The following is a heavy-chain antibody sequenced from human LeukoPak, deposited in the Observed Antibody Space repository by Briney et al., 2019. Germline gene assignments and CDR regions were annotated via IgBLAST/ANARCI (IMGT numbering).Heavy chain of an antibody. CDR3: GKGLWFGEI. V-gene: IGHV3-23*01. J-gene: IGHJ4*02. CDR1: GFTFSSYA. D-gene: IGHD3-10*01. Sequence: PGGSLRLSCAASGFTFSSYAMSWVRPAPGKGREGVSTFSGSGGSTYNEDSLKGRFTISRDNSKNTLYLQLNSLRPEDTVVYYCGKGLWFGEIWGKGTLVTVPS. CDR2: FSGSGGST.